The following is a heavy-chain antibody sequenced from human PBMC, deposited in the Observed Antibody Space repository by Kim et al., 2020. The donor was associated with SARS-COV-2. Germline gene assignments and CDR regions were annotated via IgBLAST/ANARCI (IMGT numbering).Heavy chain of an antibody. Sequence: SETLSLTCAVYGGSFSGYYWSWIRQPPGKGLEWIGEINHSGSTNYNPSLKSRVTISVDTSKNQFSLKLSSVTDADTAVYYCARGPGYSSSWYGARNWFDPWGQGTLVTVSS. J-gene: IGHJ5*02. V-gene: IGHV4-34*01. CDR1: GGSFSGYY. D-gene: IGHD6-13*01. CDR3: ARGPGYSSSWYGARNWFDP. CDR2: INHSGST.